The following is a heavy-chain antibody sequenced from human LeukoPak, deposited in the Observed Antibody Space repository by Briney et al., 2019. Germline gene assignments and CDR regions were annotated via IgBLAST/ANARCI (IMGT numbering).Heavy chain of an antibody. D-gene: IGHD5-24*01. J-gene: IGHJ4*02. CDR1: GYTFTGYY. CDR2: INPNSGDT. Sequence: ASVKVSCKASGYTFTGYYIHWVRQAPGQGLEWMGWINPNSGDTNSALKFPGRVTMTGDTSISTAYMELNRLRSDDTAVYYCARGRDDYNYDFDYWGQGTLVTVSS. V-gene: IGHV1-2*02. CDR3: ARGRDDYNYDFDY.